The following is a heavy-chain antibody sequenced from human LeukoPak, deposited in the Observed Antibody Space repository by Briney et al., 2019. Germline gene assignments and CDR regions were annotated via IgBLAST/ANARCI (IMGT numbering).Heavy chain of an antibody. CDR1: GGSVSSSSSY. V-gene: IGHV4-39*01. Sequence: SETLSLTCTVSGGSVSSSSSYWVWIRQPPGMGLEWIGSIYHSGTTYSNPSLKSRVTISVDTSKNQFSLKVSSVAAADTAVYYCARYESSAYGIDVWGSGTLVTVSS. CDR2: IYHSGTT. J-gene: IGHJ2*01. D-gene: IGHD3-22*01. CDR3: ARYESSAYGIDV.